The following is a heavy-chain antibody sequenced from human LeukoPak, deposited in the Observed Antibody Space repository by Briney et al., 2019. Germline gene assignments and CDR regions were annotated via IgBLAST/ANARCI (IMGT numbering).Heavy chain of an antibody. J-gene: IGHJ2*01. D-gene: IGHD3-16*01. CDR2: TYYSGST. CDR3: ARDAGGGMAPGYFDL. Sequence: SETLSLTCTVSGGSISSGGYYWSWLRQHPGKGLEWIGYTYYSGSTYYNPSLKSRVTISVDTSKNQFSLKLSSVTAADTAVYYCARDAGGGMAPGYFDLWGRGTLVTVSS. CDR1: GGSISSGGYY. V-gene: IGHV4-31*03.